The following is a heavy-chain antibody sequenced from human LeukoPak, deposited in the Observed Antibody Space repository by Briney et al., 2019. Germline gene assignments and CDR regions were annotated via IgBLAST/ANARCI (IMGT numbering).Heavy chain of an antibody. J-gene: IGHJ6*03. D-gene: IGHD3-16*01. V-gene: IGHV3-23*01. CDR1: GFTFSNFA. CDR2: ISGSGGSR. Sequence: PGGSLRLSCAASGFTFSNFAMTWVRQAPGKGLEWVSSISGSGGSRYYVDSVKGRFTISRDKSKSTLYLQMNNLRAEDTAVYYCAKGVDASGIYYYFYMDVWGKGTTVSVSS. CDR3: AKGVDASGIYYYFYMDV.